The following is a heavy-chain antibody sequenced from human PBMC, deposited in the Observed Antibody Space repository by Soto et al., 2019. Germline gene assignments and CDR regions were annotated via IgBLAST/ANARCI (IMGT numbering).Heavy chain of an antibody. D-gene: IGHD3-10*01. CDR1: GFTFSSYD. CDR2: IGTAGDT. Sequence: GSLRLSCAASGFTFSSYDMHWVRQATGKGLEWVSAIGTAGDTYYPGSVKGRFTISRENAKNSLYLQMNSLRAGDTAVYYCARAGGAYYYGSGSHVAFDIWGQGTMVTVSS. V-gene: IGHV3-13*04. J-gene: IGHJ3*02. CDR3: ARAGGAYYYGSGSHVAFDI.